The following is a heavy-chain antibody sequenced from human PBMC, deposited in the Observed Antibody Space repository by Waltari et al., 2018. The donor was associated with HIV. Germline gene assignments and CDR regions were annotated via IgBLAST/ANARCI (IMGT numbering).Heavy chain of an antibody. CDR2: LYNGGST. CDR1: GDSISSYY. V-gene: IGHV4-59*08. J-gene: IGHJ4*02. Sequence: QVQLQESGPGLVKPSETLSLTCTVSGDSISSYYWSWIRQPPGKGLEWIGYLYNGGSTNYKPSLSSRLTISVDTSNNQVSLMLSSVTAADTAVYYCARRGGSSAPDYWGQGTLVTVSS. CDR3: ARRGGSSAPDY. D-gene: IGHD6-6*01.